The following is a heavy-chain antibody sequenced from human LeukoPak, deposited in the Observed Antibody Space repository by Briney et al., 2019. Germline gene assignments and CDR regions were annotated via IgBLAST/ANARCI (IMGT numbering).Heavy chain of an antibody. CDR2: INPNSGGT. J-gene: IGHJ5*02. CDR1: GYTFTGYY. Sequence: GASVKVSCKASGYTFTGYYMHWVRQAPGQGLEWMGWINPNSGGTNYAQKFQGRVTMTRDTSISTAYMELSRLRSDDTAVYYCARGLDSSSWKRNNWFDPWGQGTLVTVSS. CDR3: ARGLDSSSWKRNNWFDP. D-gene: IGHD6-13*01. V-gene: IGHV1-2*02.